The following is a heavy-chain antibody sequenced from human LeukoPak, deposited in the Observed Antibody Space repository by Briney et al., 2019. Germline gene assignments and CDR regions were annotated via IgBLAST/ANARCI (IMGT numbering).Heavy chain of an antibody. CDR3: ARASFDTIAFDY. CDR2: IYYSGST. V-gene: IGHV4-30-4*08. J-gene: IGHJ4*02. D-gene: IGHD3-3*01. CDR1: GGSISSGDYY. Sequence: SQTLSLTCTVSGGSISSGDYYWSWIRQPPGKGLEWIGYIYYSGSTYYNPSLESRVTISVDTSKNQFCLKLSSVTAADTAVYYCARASFDTIAFDYWGQGTLVTVSS.